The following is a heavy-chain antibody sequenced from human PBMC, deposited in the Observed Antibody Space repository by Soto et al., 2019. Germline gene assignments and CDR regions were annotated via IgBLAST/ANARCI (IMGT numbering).Heavy chain of an antibody. V-gene: IGHV4-39*01. Sequence: QLQLQESGPGLVKPSETLSLTCTVSGGSISSSSYYWGWIRQPPGRGLEWIGSIYYSGSTYYNPSLKSRVTISVDTSKNQFSLKLSSVTAADTAVYYCARRGGGIAALLYYYYGMDVWGQGTMVTVSS. D-gene: IGHD6-13*01. J-gene: IGHJ6*02. CDR2: IYYSGST. CDR3: ARRGGGIAALLYYYYGMDV. CDR1: GGSISSSSYY.